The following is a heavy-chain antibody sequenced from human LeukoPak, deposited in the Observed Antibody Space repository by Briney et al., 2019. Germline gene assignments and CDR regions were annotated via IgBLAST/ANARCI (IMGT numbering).Heavy chain of an antibody. CDR3: ARPRHTAMVIGFDY. CDR2: IIPIFGTA. CDR1: GGTFSSYA. D-gene: IGHD5-18*01. J-gene: IGHJ4*02. Sequence: SVKVSCKASGGTFSSYAISWVQQAPGQGLEWMGGIIPIFGTANYAQKFQGRVTITTDESTSTAYMELSSLRSEDTAVYYCARPRHTAMVIGFDYWGQGTLVTVSS. V-gene: IGHV1-69*05.